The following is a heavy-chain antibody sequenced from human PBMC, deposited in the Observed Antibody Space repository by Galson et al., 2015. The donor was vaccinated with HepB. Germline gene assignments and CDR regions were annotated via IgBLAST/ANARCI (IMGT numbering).Heavy chain of an antibody. V-gene: IGHV3-21*01. Sequence: SLRLSCAASGFTFSSYSMNWVRQAPGKGLEWVSSISSSSSYIYYADSVKGRFTISRDNAKNSLYLQMNSLRAEDTAVYYCAREGIVGATTIAAFDIWGQGTMVTVSS. CDR3: AREGIVGATTIAAFDI. D-gene: IGHD1-26*01. J-gene: IGHJ3*02. CDR1: GFTFSSYS. CDR2: ISSSSSYI.